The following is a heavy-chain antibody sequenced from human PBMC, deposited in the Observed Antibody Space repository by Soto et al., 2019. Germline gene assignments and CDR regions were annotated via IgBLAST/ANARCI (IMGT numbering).Heavy chain of an antibody. D-gene: IGHD1-26*01. J-gene: IGHJ3*02. Sequence: QVQLQESGPGLVKPSQTLSLTCTVSGGSISTGGYYWSWIRQHPGRGLEWIGYIYHSGMTFSNPSLQSRVAIAIDTSNTKFSLKLSSVTAADTAVYYCATVRWELHDAFDIWCQGAMVSVSS. V-gene: IGHV4-31*03. CDR2: IYHSGMT. CDR3: ATVRWELHDAFDI. CDR1: GGSISTGGYY.